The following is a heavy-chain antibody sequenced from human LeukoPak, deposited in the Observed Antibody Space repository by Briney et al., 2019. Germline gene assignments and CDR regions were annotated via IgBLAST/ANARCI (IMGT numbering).Heavy chain of an antibody. D-gene: IGHD5-12*01. CDR1: GGSISSYY. CDR2: IYYSGNT. J-gene: IGHJ4*02. CDR3: ARDIVAVI. V-gene: IGHV4-59*01. Sequence: SETLSLTCTVSGGSISSYYWSRIRQPPGKGLEWIGYIYYSGNTNYNPSLKSRVTISVDTSKNQFSLKLSSVTAADTAVYYCARDIVAVIWGQGTLVTVSS.